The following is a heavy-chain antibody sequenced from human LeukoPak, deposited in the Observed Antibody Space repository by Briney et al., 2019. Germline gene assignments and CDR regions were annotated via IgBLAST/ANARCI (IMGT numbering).Heavy chain of an antibody. CDR2: IIPIFGTA. Sequence: AASVKVSCKASGGTFSSYAISWVRQAPGQGLEWMGRIIPIFGTANYAQKFQGRVTITTDESTSTAYMELSSLRSEDTAVYYCARMDYDILTGYYPLDYWGQGTLVTVSS. CDR1: GGTFSSYA. V-gene: IGHV1-69*05. D-gene: IGHD3-9*01. J-gene: IGHJ4*02. CDR3: ARMDYDILTGYYPLDY.